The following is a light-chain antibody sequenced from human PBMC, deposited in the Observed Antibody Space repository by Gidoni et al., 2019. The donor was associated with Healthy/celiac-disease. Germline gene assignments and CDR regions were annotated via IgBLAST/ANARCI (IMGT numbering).Light chain of an antibody. J-gene: IGKJ1*01. CDR3: QQSYSTPPT. V-gene: IGKV1-39*01. Sequence: DIQMTQSPSSLSASVGDRVHITCRASQSISSYLNWYQQQPGKAPKLLFDAASRLQSGVPSRLSGGGAGPDFTLTISSLQPEDFATYYCQQSYSTPPTFGQGTKVEIK. CDR1: QSISSY. CDR2: AAS.